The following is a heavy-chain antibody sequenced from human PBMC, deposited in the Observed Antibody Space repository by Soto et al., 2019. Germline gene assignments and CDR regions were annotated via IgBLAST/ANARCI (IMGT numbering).Heavy chain of an antibody. V-gene: IGHV4-39*01. D-gene: IGHD3-3*02. J-gene: IGHJ5*02. CDR1: GGSISSSSYY. Sequence: PSETLSLTCTVSGGSISSSSYYWGWIRQPPGKGLEWIGSIYYSGSTYYNPSLKSRVTISVDTSKKQFSLKLSSVTAADTAVYYCASPKIAFYNWFDPWGQGTLVTVPQ. CDR3: ASPKIAFYNWFDP. CDR2: IYYSGST.